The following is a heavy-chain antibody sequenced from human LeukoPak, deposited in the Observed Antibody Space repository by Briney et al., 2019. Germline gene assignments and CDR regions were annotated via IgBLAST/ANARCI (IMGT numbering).Heavy chain of an antibody. CDR2: ISPKSGGT. CDR3: ARDGNTSPYYMDV. J-gene: IGHJ6*03. D-gene: IGHD2-2*01. V-gene: IGHV1-2*06. Sequence: ASVKVSCKASGYTFTGYYIHWVRQAPGQGLEWMGRISPKSGGTNYAQKFQGRVTMTSDTPISTAYMELSRLRSDDTAVYYCARDGNTSPYYMDVWGKGTTVTVSS. CDR1: GYTFTGYY.